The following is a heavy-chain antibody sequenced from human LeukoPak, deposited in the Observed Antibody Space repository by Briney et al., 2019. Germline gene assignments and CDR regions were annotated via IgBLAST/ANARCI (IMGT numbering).Heavy chain of an antibody. CDR1: GGSISSGDYY. CDR3: ARDDKRDTAMGV. Sequence: SQTLSLTCTVSGGSISSGDYYWSWIRQPPGKGLEWIGYIYYSGSTYYNPSLKSRVTISVDTSKNQFSLKLSSVTAADTAVYYCARDDKRDTAMGVWGQGTLVTVSS. D-gene: IGHD5-18*01. V-gene: IGHV4-30-4*01. CDR2: IYYSGST. J-gene: IGHJ4*02.